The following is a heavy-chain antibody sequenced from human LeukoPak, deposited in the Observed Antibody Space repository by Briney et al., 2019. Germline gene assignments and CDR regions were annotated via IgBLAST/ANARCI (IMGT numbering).Heavy chain of an antibody. Sequence: SVKVSCKASRGTFSSYAISWVRQAPGQGLEWMGGIIPIFGTANYAQKFQGRVTITTDESTSTAYMELSSLRSEDTAVYYCARSIAVAGTSYYFDYWGQGTLVTVSS. J-gene: IGHJ4*02. V-gene: IGHV1-69*05. CDR2: IIPIFGTA. D-gene: IGHD6-19*01. CDR1: RGTFSSYA. CDR3: ARSIAVAGTSYYFDY.